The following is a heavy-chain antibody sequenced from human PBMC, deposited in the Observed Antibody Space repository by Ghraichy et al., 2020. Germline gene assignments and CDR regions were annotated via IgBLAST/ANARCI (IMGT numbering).Heavy chain of an antibody. CDR2: INHSGST. V-gene: IGHV4-34*01. Sequence: SETLSLTCAVYGGSFSGYYWSWIHQPPGKGLEWIGEINHSGSTNYNPSLKSRVTISVDTSKNQFSLKLSSVTAADTAVYYCARGRRGAIVVVPAANNWFDPWGQGTLVTVSS. CDR1: GGSFSGYY. J-gene: IGHJ5*02. CDR3: ARGRRGAIVVVPAANNWFDP. D-gene: IGHD2-2*01.